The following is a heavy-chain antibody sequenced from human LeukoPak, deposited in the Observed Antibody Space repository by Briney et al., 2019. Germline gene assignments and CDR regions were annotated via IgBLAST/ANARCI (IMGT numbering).Heavy chain of an antibody. J-gene: IGHJ4*02. CDR3: AKSLGIVVVTANFDY. CDR1: GFTFSSYA. V-gene: IGHV3-23*01. Sequence: PGGSLRLSCAASGFTFSSYAMHWVRQAPGKGLEWVAALSGSGGRTYYADSVKGRFTISRDNSKNTLYLQMSSLRAEDTAVYYCAKSLGIVVVTANFDYWGQGTLVSVSS. CDR2: LSGSGGRT. D-gene: IGHD2-21*02.